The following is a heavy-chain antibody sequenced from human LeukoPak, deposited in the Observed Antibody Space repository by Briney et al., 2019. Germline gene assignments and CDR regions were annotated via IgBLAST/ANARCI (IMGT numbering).Heavy chain of an antibody. CDR3: ATDLQSGFWTGYYWDF. CDR2: IIPMFGTT. J-gene: IGHJ4*02. Sequence: SVKVSCKASGGSLNNYGVSWLRQAPGQGLEWMGRIIPMFGTTIYAEKFQGRVTISADKSTDTAYVEVSRLSSDDTAVYYCATDLQSGFWTGYYWDFWGQGTLVTVSS. D-gene: IGHD3/OR15-3a*01. V-gene: IGHV1-69*06. CDR1: GGSLNNYG.